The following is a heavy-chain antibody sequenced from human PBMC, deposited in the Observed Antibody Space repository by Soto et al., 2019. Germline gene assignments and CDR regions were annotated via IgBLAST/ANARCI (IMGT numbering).Heavy chain of an antibody. CDR1: DGSFSGYY. CDR2: INHSGST. V-gene: IGHV4-34*01. J-gene: IGHJ3*02. Sequence: SETLSLTCAVYDGSFSGYYWSWIRQPPGKGLEWIGEINHSGSTNYNPSLKSRVTISVDTSKNQFSLKLSSVTAADTAVYYCARASGIAVAGRLGKDAFDIWGQGTMVTVSS. CDR3: ARASGIAVAGRLGKDAFDI. D-gene: IGHD6-19*01.